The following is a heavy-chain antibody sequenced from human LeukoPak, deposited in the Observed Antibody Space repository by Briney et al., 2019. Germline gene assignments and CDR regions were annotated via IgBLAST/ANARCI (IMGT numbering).Heavy chain of an antibody. CDR1: GFTFSSYG. CDR3: AKSQPSAISWFDP. J-gene: IGHJ5*02. V-gene: IGHV3-23*01. Sequence: GGSLRLSCAASGFTFSSYGMHWVRQAPGKGLEWVSAISSSAASIYYADSVKGRFTISRDNSKNTLWLQMNSLRDEDTAVYYCAKSQPSAISWFDPWGQGTLVTVSS. D-gene: IGHD2-2*02. CDR2: ISSSAASI.